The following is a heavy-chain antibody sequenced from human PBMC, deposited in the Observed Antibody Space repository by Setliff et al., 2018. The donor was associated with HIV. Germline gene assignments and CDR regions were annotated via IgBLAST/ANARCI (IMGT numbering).Heavy chain of an antibody. V-gene: IGHV1-2*02. D-gene: IGHD3-22*01. J-gene: IGHJ4*02. CDR3: ARSDHSSGYYYNFDY. CDR2: INPNIGGT. Sequence: ASVKVSCKASGYTFTGYHIHWVRQAPGQGLEWMGWINPNIGGTNSAQKFQGRVTMTRDTSISTAYMVLSRLRSDDTAVYYCARSDHSSGYYYNFDYWGQGTLVTVPQ. CDR1: GYTFTGYH.